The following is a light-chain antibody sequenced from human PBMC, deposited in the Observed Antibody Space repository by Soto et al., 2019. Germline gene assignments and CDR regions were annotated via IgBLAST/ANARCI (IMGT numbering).Light chain of an antibody. CDR2: DVS. V-gene: IGLV2-11*01. CDR1: SGDVGGYNF. CDR3: CSYGGSYTWV. J-gene: IGLJ3*02. Sequence: QSALTQPRSVSGSPGQSVTISCTGASGDVGGYNFVSWYQQHPGKAPTLMIFDVSQRPSGVPDRFSGSKSGNTASLTISGLQAEEEADYYCCSYGGSYTWVFGGGTKVTVL.